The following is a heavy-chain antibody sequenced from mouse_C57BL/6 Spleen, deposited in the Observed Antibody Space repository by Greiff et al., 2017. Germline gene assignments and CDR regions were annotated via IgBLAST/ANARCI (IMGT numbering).Heavy chain of an antibody. V-gene: IGHV1-81*01. D-gene: IGHD2-4*01. CDR1: GYTFTSYG. CDR2: IYPRSGNT. Sequence: QVQLQQSGAELARPGASVKLSCKASGYTFTSYGISWVKQRTGQGLEWIGEIYPRSGNTYYNEKFKGKATLTADKSSSTAYMELRSLTSEDSAVYFCATSYDYDVFAYWGQGTLVTVSA. CDR3: ATSYDYDVFAY. J-gene: IGHJ3*01.